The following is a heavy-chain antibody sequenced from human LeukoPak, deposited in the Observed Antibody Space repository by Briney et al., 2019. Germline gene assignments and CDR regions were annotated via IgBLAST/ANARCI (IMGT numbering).Heavy chain of an antibody. J-gene: IGHJ3*02. CDR3: ARGKRRVVSGSAFDI. CDR1: GESFSGYY. Sequence: SETLSLTCAVYGESFSGYYWSWIRQPPGKGLEWIGEINHSGSTNYNPSLKSRVTISVDTSKNQFSLKLSSVTAADTAVYYCARGKRRVVSGSAFDIWGQGTMVTVSS. D-gene: IGHD2-15*01. CDR2: INHSGST. V-gene: IGHV4-34*01.